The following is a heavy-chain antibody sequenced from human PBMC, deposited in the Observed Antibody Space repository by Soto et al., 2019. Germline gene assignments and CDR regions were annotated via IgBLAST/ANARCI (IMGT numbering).Heavy chain of an antibody. CDR2: IYYTGST. Sequence: SETLSLTCAVYGGSFSGHFWSWLRQHPGRGLEWLGYIYYTGSTYYNPALQRRAVFSIDTSKTRFSLKLTSVTAADTAVYYCARGFGGVSLDYFDFWGQGTQVTVSS. J-gene: IGHJ4*02. D-gene: IGHD3-16*01. CDR1: GGSFSGHF. V-gene: IGHV4-34*09. CDR3: ARGFGGVSLDYFDF.